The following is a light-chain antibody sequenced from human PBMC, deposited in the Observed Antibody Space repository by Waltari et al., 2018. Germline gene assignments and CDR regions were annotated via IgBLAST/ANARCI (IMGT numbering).Light chain of an antibody. J-gene: IGKJ2*01. CDR3: QQYGRSWNT. CDR2: GSS. Sequence: EIVLTQSPGTLSLSPGERATLSGRASQSVSSNYLAWYQQRPCQAPRLLIHGSSSRATGIPDRFIGIGAGTDFTLTISRLEPEDFAVYYCQQYGRSWNTFGQGTKLEIK. V-gene: IGKV3-20*01. CDR1: QSVSSNY.